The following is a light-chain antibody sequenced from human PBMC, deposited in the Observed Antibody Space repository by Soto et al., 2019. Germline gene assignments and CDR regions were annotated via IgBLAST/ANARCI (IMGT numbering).Light chain of an antibody. CDR2: AAS. CDR3: QQYLTSPKT. V-gene: IGKV3-20*01. CDR1: QSVSSSY. Sequence: EIVLTQSPGTLSLSPGERATLSCRASQSVSSSYLAWYQQKPGQAPRLLIYAASRRAPGIPERFSGSGSGTDFTLTISRLEPEDFAVYYCQQYLTSPKTFGQGTKVDNK. J-gene: IGKJ1*01.